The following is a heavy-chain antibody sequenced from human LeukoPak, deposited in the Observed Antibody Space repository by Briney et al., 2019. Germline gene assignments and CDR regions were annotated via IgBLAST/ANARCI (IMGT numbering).Heavy chain of an antibody. CDR3: ARGRRVVVAAPYPTDFDY. CDR1: GYTFTSYA. Sequence: WASVTVSCTASGYTFTSYAMHWVRQAPGQRLEWMGWINAGNGNTKYSQKFQGRVTITRDTSASTAYMELSSLRSEDTAVYYCARGRRVVVAAPYPTDFDYWGQGTLVTVSS. V-gene: IGHV1-3*01. CDR2: INAGNGNT. J-gene: IGHJ4*02. D-gene: IGHD2-15*01.